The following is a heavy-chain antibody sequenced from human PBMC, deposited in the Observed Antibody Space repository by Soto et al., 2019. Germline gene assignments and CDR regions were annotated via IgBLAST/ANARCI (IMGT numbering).Heavy chain of an antibody. CDR3: ARFYYDSSGYLPSPYYYYYGMDV. J-gene: IGHJ6*02. D-gene: IGHD3-22*01. CDR1: GYSFTSYW. V-gene: IGHV3-7*04. CDR2: IKQDGSEK. Sequence: GESLKISCKGSGYSFTSYWMSWVRQAPGKGLEWVANIKQDGSEKYYVDSVKGRFTISRDNAKNSLYLQMNSLRAEDTAVYYCARFYYDSSGYLPSPYYYYYGMDVWGQGTTVTVSS.